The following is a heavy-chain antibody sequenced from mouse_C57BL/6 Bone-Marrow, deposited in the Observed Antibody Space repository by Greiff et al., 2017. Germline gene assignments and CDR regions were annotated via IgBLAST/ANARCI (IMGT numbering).Heavy chain of an antibody. CDR1: GFNIKDDY. V-gene: IGHV14-4*01. Sequence: VQLQQSGAELVRPGASVKLSCTASGFNIKDDYMHWVKQRPEQGLEWIGWIDPENGDTEYASKFQGKATITADTSSNTAYLQLSSLTSEDTAVYYCTTFYDGYYTYAMDYWGQGTSVTVSS. CDR3: TTFYDGYYTYAMDY. J-gene: IGHJ4*01. D-gene: IGHD2-3*01. CDR2: IDPENGDT.